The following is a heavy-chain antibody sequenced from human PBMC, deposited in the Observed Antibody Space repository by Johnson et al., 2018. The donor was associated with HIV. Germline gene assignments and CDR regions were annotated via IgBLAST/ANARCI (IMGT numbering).Heavy chain of an antibody. V-gene: IGHV3-30-3*01. D-gene: IGHD2-15*01. CDR1: GFTFSSYA. CDR2: ISYDGSSQ. CDR3: TTDHCSGDSCCRGGSCYNAFDI. J-gene: IGHJ3*02. Sequence: QVQLVESGGGVVQPGRSLRLSCAASGFTFSSYAMHWVRQAPGQGLEWVAAISYDGSSQYYADAVKGRFTISRDNSKNTLYLQMTSLRSEDTAVYYCTTDHCSGDSCCRGGSCYNAFDIWGQGTMVTVSS.